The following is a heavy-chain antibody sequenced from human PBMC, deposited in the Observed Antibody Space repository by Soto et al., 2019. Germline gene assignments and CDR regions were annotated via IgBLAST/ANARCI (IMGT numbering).Heavy chain of an antibody. CDR3: ARHRYSYGVYYFDY. J-gene: IGHJ4*02. Sequence: QVQLQESGPGLVKPSETLSLTCIVSGGSISNYYWSWIRQPPGKGLEWIGYIYYSGSTNYNPSLTRRVTISVDTSKNQFSLKLSSVTAADTAVYYCARHRYSYGVYYFDYWGRGTLVTVSS. D-gene: IGHD5-18*01. V-gene: IGHV4-59*08. CDR2: IYYSGST. CDR1: GGSISNYY.